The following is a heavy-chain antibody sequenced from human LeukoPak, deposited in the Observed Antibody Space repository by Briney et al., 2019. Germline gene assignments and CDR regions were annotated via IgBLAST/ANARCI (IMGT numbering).Heavy chain of an antibody. J-gene: IGHJ4*02. CDR1: GYTFTDYY. CDR3: ARDRMDYDFWSGLDY. CDR2: INPNSGGT. D-gene: IGHD3-3*01. Sequence: ASVKVSCKASGYTFTDYYMHWARQAPGQGLEWMGWINPNSGGTNYAQKFQGRVTMTRDTSISTAYMELSRLRSDDTAVYYCARDRMDYDFWSGLDYWGQGTLVTVSS. V-gene: IGHV1-2*02.